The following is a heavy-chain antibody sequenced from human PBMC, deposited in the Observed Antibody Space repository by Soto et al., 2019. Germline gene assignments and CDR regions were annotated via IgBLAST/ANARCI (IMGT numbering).Heavy chain of an antibody. CDR3: AKAAAVAGTSLYYFDY. V-gene: IGHV3-23*01. CDR2: ISGSGGST. D-gene: IGHD6-19*01. J-gene: IGHJ4*02. CDR1: GFTFSSYA. Sequence: GGSLRLSCAASGFTFSSYAMSWVRQAPGKGLEWVSAISGSGGSTYYADSVKGRFTISRDNSKNTLYLQMNSLRAEDTAVYYCAKAAAVAGTSLYYFDYWGQGTLVTVSS.